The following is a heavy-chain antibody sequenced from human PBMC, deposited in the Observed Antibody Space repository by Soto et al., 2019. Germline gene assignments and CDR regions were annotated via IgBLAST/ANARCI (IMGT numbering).Heavy chain of an antibody. D-gene: IGHD1-1*01. Sequence: GGSLRLSCAASGFTFTSYAMSWVRQAPGKGLEWVSAISGSGGSTYYADSVKGRFTISRDNSKNQVVLTMTNMDPVDTATYYCAHTTPSAWFFTTNNWFDPWGQGTLVTVSS. CDR1: GFTFTSYA. V-gene: IGHV3-23*01. J-gene: IGHJ5*02. CDR2: ISGSGGST. CDR3: AHTTPSAWFFTTNNWFDP.